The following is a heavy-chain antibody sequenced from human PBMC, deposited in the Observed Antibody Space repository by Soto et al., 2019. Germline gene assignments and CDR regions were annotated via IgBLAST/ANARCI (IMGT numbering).Heavy chain of an antibody. D-gene: IGHD3-3*01. CDR3: ARVKIFGILTTLGWFDP. V-gene: IGHV1-18*01. CDR2: ISGYNGNT. Sequence: GPPVKVSCKASGYRFTDYGITCVRQAPGQGLEWMGYISGYNGNTKYAQKFQGRVTMTTDTSTSTAYMELRSLRSDDTAVYYCARVKIFGILTTLGWFDPWGQGGLVTVSS. CDR1: GYRFTDYG. J-gene: IGHJ5*02.